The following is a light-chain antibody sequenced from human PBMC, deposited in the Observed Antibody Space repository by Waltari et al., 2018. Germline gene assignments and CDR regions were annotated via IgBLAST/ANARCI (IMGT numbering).Light chain of an antibody. CDR2: GAS. CDR3: QQYHESPPIT. CDR1: QSISSQ. V-gene: IGKV3-15*01. Sequence: EIVMTQSPPTLSVSPGERATLSSSDSQSISSQLPWYQQTPGQAPTHLIYGASTRVTGIPATFSGSGSGTEFTLTISSLQSEDFAVYFCQQYHESPPITFGPGTKVDIK. J-gene: IGKJ3*01.